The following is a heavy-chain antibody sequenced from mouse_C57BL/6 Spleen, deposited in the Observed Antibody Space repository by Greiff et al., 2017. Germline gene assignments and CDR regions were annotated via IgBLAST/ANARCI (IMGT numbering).Heavy chain of an antibody. CDR2: IRNKANGYTT. D-gene: IGHD2-4*01. J-gene: IGHJ2*01. V-gene: IGHV7-3*01. Sequence: EVKLTESGGGLVQPGGSLSLSCAASGFTFTDYYMSWVRQPPGKALEWLGFIRNKANGYTTEYSASVKGRFTISRDNSQSILYLRMNALRAEDSATYYCARYRDDYDKNFDYWGQGTTLTVSS. CDR1: GFTFTDYY. CDR3: ARYRDDYDKNFDY.